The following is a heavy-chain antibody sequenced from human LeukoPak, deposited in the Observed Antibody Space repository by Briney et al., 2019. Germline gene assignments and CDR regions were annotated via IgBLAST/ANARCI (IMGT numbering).Heavy chain of an antibody. CDR1: GESLSHYY. CDR3: ASSPLAGGYSYVKAGAFDI. V-gene: IGHV4-34*01. CDR2: IDEIGRT. Sequence: SETLSLTCAVYGESLSHYYWNWIRQSPGKGLEWIGEIDEIGRTNYNPSLKSRATISVDRSKNQFSLKLKSVTAADTAVYYCASSPLAGGYSYVKAGAFDIWGQGTMVTVSS. J-gene: IGHJ3*02. D-gene: IGHD5-18*01.